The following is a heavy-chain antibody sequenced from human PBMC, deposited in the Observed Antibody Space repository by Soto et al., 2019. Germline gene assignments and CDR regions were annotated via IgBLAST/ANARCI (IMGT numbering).Heavy chain of an antibody. J-gene: IGHJ4*02. Sequence: GSLRLCCAASGFTGSSYAVHWVRQAPGKGLEWVAVISYDGSNKYYADSVKGRFTISRDNSKNTLYLQMNSLRAEDTAVYYCARDADYYDSSGYYYGWGQGTLVTVSS. CDR1: GFTGSSYA. CDR3: ARDADYYDSSGYYYG. V-gene: IGHV3-30-3*01. CDR2: ISYDGSNK. D-gene: IGHD3-22*01.